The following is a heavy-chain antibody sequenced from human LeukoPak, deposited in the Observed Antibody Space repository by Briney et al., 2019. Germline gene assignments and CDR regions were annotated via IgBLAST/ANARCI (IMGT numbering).Heavy chain of an antibody. D-gene: IGHD3-10*01. CDR2: ISYTGST. J-gene: IGHJ4*02. CDR3: ARTAKYYYGSETYYFFDY. CDR1: GGSISRYY. Sequence: KTSETLSLTCTVSGGSISRYYWSWIRQPPGKGLEWIGYISYTGSTTYNSSLKSRVTISLDTSQNQFSLKLTFVTPADTAVYYCARTAKYYYGSETYYFFDYWGQGTLVTVSS. V-gene: IGHV4-59*01.